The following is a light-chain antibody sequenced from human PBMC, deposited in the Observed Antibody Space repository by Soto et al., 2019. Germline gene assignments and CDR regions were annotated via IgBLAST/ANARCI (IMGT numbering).Light chain of an antibody. CDR2: GAS. CDR1: QSISSSY. Sequence: EIVLTQSPGTLSLSPVQRATLSCRASQSISSSYLAWYQQRPGQAPRLLIYGASSRATGIPDRFSGSGSGTEFTLTISRLEPEDFAVYYCQHFGGTTFTFGQGTRLEIK. J-gene: IGKJ5*01. CDR3: QHFGGTTFT. V-gene: IGKV3-20*01.